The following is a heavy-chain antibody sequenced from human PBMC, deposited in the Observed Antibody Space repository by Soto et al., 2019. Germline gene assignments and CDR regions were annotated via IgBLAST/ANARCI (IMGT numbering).Heavy chain of an antibody. Sequence: QVQLQESGPGLVKPSQTLSLTCTVSGGSISSGGYYWSWIRQHPGKGLEWIGYIYYSGSTYYNPSLKSRVTISVDTSKNQFSLKLSTVTAADTAVYYCARARRGDYETLNWFDPWGQGTLVTVSS. D-gene: IGHD4-17*01. CDR2: IYYSGST. V-gene: IGHV4-31*03. CDR3: ARARRGDYETLNWFDP. CDR1: GGSISSGGYY. J-gene: IGHJ5*02.